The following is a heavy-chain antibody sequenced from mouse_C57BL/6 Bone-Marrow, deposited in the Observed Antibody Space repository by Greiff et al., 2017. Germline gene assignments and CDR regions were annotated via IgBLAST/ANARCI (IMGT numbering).Heavy chain of an antibody. V-gene: IGHV5-9*01. CDR2: ISGGGGNT. CDR1: GFTFSSYT. Sequence: EVKLMESGGGLVKPGGSLKLSCAASGFTFSSYTMSWVRQTPEKRLQWVAAISGGGGNTYYPDSVQGRFTISRDNDKNILYLQMSSLRSEDTALYYCSRQVTTVLATKYFDVWGTGTTVTGSS. D-gene: IGHD1-1*01. CDR3: SRQVTTVLATKYFDV. J-gene: IGHJ1*03.